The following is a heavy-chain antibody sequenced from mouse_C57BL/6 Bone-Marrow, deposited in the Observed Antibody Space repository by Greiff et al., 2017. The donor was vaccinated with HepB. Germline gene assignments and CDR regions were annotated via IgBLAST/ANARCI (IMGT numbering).Heavy chain of an antibody. CDR3: ARDSFYYFDY. CDR2: INPNNGGT. V-gene: IGHV1-26*01. CDR1: GYTFTDYY. Sequence: VQLQQSGPELVKPGASVKISCKASGYTFTDYYMNWVKQSHGKSLEWIGDINPNNGGTSYNQKFKGKATLTVDKSSSTAYMELRSLTSEDSAVYYCARDSFYYFDYWGQGTTLTVSS. J-gene: IGHJ2*01. D-gene: IGHD2-12*01.